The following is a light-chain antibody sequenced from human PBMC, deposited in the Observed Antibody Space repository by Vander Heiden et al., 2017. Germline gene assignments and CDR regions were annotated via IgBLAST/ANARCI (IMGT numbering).Light chain of an antibody. J-gene: IGKJ1*01. V-gene: IGKV1-17*02. CDR1: QGIGND. CDR2: KTS. CDR3: LHHRYYPWT. Sequence: DIQMTQSPSSLSASVGDRVTITCRASQGIGNDLTWYKRKPGKAPKRLIYKTSNFQSGVPLWFSGSGSGTEFTFTITNLQPEDLATYYCLHHRYYPWTFGQGTKVEIK.